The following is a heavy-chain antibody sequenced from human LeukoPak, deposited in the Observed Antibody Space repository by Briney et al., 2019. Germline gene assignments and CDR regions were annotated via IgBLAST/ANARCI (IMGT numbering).Heavy chain of an antibody. CDR3: ARTGGSSWYDY. D-gene: IGHD6-13*01. CDR2: INPSGGST. Sequence: ASVKVSCKASGYTLTSYYMHWVRQAPGQGLEWMGIINPSGGSTSYAQEFQGRVTMIRDTSTSTVYMELSSLRSEDTAVYYCARTGGSSWYDYWGQGTLVTVSS. CDR1: GYTLTSYY. J-gene: IGHJ4*02. V-gene: IGHV1-46*03.